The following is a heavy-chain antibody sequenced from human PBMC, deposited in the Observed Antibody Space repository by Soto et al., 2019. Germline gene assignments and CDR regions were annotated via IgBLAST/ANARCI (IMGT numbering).Heavy chain of an antibody. J-gene: IGHJ6*02. CDR2: IIPVFGTP. D-gene: IGHD4-17*01. Sequence: QVQLVQSGAEVKTPGSSVKVSCKASGGSLSNYGSSWVRQAPGQRLEWMGAIIPVFGTPNYAQKFQDRVTINADESTTTVYMEVRSLTSEYTAVYYCARGDSTKVVVTTHYAMDIWGHGTTVTVSS. CDR3: ARGDSTKVVVTTHYAMDI. V-gene: IGHV1-69*12. CDR1: GGSLSNYG.